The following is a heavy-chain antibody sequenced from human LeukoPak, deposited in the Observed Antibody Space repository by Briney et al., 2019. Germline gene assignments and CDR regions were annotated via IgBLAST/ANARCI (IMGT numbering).Heavy chain of an antibody. CDR1: GFTFSSYA. D-gene: IGHD3-10*01. CDR3: AKVGAGVRGFGESIKGPFDY. J-gene: IGHJ4*02. CDR2: ISGSGGRT. Sequence: PGGSLRLSCAASGFTFSSYAMSWVRQAPGKGLEWVSAISGSGGRTYYADSVKGRFTISRDNSKNTLYLQMNSLRAEDTAVYYCAKVGAGVRGFGESIKGPFDYWGQGTLVTVSS. V-gene: IGHV3-23*01.